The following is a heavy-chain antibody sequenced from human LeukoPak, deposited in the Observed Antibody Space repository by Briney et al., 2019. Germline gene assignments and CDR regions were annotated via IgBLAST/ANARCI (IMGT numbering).Heavy chain of an antibody. CDR3: ARDFWNEPSKYFDY. Sequence: PGGSLRLSCSASGFTFGCYGMHWVRQAPGKGLEWVALIWYHGNDVDYADSVKGRFTISRDNSQNTLYLQMNSVRAEDTAVYFCARDFWNEPSKYFDYWGQGTLVTVSS. V-gene: IGHV3-33*01. D-gene: IGHD3-3*01. CDR1: GFTFGCYG. J-gene: IGHJ4*02. CDR2: IWYHGNDV.